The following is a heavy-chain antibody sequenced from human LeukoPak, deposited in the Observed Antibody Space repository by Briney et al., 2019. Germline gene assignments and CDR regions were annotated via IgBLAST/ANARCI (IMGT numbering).Heavy chain of an antibody. J-gene: IGHJ4*02. V-gene: IGHV3-7*03. CDR1: GFTFSDAW. D-gene: IGHD3-10*01. CDR2: IKQDGSEK. CDR3: ASGDY. Sequence: GGSLRLPCAASGFTFSDAWMTWVRQAPGKGLEWVANIKQDGSEKYYVDSVKGRFTISRDNAKSSLYLQMNSLRAEDTAVYYCASGDYWGQGTLVTVSS.